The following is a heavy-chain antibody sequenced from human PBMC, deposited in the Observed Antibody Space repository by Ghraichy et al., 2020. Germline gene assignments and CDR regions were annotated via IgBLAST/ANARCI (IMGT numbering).Heavy chain of an antibody. J-gene: IGHJ4*02. V-gene: IGHV3-7*05. CDR3: VRAGYTYGYDY. Sequence: GGSLRLSCAASGFTFNTYWMSWVRQAPGKGLEWVANIRPDGSDKYYVDSVKDRFTISRDNAKNSLYLQVNSLRADDTAVYYCVRAGYTYGYDYWGQGTLVTVSS. D-gene: IGHD5-18*01. CDR2: IRPDGSDK. CDR1: GFTFNTYW.